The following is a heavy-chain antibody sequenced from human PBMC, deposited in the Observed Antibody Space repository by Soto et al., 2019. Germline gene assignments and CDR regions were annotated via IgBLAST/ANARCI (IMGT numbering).Heavy chain of an antibody. CDR2: ISAHNGNT. V-gene: IGHV1-18*01. CDR1: GYTFTSYG. D-gene: IGHD6-6*01. CDR3: ARDSLAARLYFYYYGLDV. Sequence: ASVKVSCKASGYTFTSYGISWVRQAPGQGLEWMGWISAHNGNTKSAQKLQGRVTMTTDTSTSTAYMELRSLRSDDTAVYYCARDSLAARLYFYYYGLDVWGQGTTVTVSS. J-gene: IGHJ6*02.